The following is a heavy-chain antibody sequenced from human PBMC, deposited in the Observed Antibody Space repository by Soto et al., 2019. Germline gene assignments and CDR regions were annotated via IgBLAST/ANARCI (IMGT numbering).Heavy chain of an antibody. D-gene: IGHD1-1*01. CDR1: GYTFTSYA. Sequence: ASAKVSCKASGYTFTSYAMHWVRQAPGQRLEWMGWINAGNGNTKYSQKFQGRVTITRDTSASTAYMELSSLRSEDTAVYYCARERGRHGFDPWGQGTLVTVSS. J-gene: IGHJ5*02. CDR3: ARERGRHGFDP. CDR2: INAGNGNT. V-gene: IGHV1-3*01.